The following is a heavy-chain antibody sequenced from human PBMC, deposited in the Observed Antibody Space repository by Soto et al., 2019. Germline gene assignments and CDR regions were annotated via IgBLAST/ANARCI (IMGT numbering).Heavy chain of an antibody. J-gene: IGHJ4*02. CDR1: GGSLRNSV. V-gene: IGHV1-69*01. Sequence: QVQLVQSGAEVKKPGSSVKVSCPASGGSLRNSVISWVRQAPAQRLEWMGGVIPILGTANYAQKFQGRVTMTADEATSTAYMDLSSLSPDDTAVYYCARLGHPGHWGPGTLVIVSS. CDR3: ARLGHPGH. CDR2: VIPILGTA.